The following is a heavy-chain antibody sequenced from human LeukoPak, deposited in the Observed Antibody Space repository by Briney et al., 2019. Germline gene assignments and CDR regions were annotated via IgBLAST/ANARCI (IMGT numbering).Heavy chain of an antibody. D-gene: IGHD3-22*01. CDR2: IYSGGST. V-gene: IGHV3-66*01. J-gene: IGHJ4*02. CDR3: TRDVIRGDRSGSNFDY. Sequence: GGSLRLSCAASGVTVSSNYMSCVRQAPGKGLEWVSVIYSGGSTYYADSVKGRFTISRDNSKNTLYLQMNSLRAEDTAVYYCTRDVIRGDRSGSNFDYWGRGTLVTVSS. CDR1: GVTVSSNY.